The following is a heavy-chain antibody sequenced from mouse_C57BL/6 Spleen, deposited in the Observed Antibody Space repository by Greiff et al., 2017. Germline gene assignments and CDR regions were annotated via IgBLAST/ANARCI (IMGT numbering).Heavy chain of an antibody. CDR3: ARHAYYGNYDYFDY. V-gene: IGHV5-9*01. CDR2: ISGGGGNT. J-gene: IGHJ2*01. CDR1: GFTFSSYT. Sequence: EVKVVESGGGLVKPGGSLKLSCAASGFTFSSYTMSWVRQTPEKRLEWVATISGGGGNTYYPDSVKGRFTISRDNAKNTLYLQMSSLRSEDTALYYCARHAYYGNYDYFDYWGQGTTLTVSS. D-gene: IGHD2-10*01.